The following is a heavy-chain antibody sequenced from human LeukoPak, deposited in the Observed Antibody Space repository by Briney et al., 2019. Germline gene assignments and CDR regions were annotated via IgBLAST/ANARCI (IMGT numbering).Heavy chain of an antibody. J-gene: IGHJ4*02. V-gene: IGHV3-48*01. D-gene: IGHD5-12*01. Sequence: GGSLRLSCAASGFTLSGYGMNWVRQAPGKGLEWVSYISSSTRIIYYADSVKGRLTISRDNAKNSLYLQMNSLRAEDTAVYYCARASGGVSGYDLYYLDFWGQGTLVTVSS. CDR2: ISSSTRII. CDR1: GFTLSGYG. CDR3: ARASGGVSGYDLYYLDF.